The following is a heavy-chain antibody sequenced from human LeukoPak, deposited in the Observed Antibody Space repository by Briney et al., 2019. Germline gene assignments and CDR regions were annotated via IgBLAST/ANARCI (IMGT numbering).Heavy chain of an antibody. CDR2: IYHSGST. CDR1: GYSISNGYY. D-gene: IGHD6-13*01. Sequence: SETLSLTCTVSGYSISNGYYWGCIRQPPGKGLEWIGSIYHSGSTYCNPSLKSRVSISVDTSKNQFSLRLSSVTAADTAVYYCARHEGRVYRSSWRPFDYWGQGTLVTVSS. J-gene: IGHJ4*02. CDR3: ARHEGRVYRSSWRPFDY. V-gene: IGHV4-38-2*02.